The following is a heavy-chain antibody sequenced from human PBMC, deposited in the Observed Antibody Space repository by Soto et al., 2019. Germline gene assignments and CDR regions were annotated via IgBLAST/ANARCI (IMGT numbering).Heavy chain of an antibody. J-gene: IGHJ4*02. CDR1: GFTFSIFG. Sequence: HPGGSLRLSCAASGFTFSIFGMHWVRQAPGKGLEWAAIIWYDGSNAYYADSVGGRFTISRDNSKNTVYLQMNSLRAEDTAVYYCARDKGSSTVVSGISQEGYFDSWGQGTLVTVSS. CDR2: IWYDGSNA. V-gene: IGHV3-33*01. D-gene: IGHD6-19*01. CDR3: ARDKGSSTVVSGISQEGYFDS.